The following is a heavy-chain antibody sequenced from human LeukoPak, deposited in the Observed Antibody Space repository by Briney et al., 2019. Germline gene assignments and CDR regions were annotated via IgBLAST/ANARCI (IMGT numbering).Heavy chain of an antibody. J-gene: IGHJ4*02. CDR2: ISSSSSYI. CDR1: GFIFSSYS. Sequence: KPGGSLRLSCAVSGFIFSSYSMNWVRQAPGKGLEWVSSISSSSSYIYYADSVKGRFTISRDNAKNSLYLQMNSLRAEDTAVYYCARVAGTEVDYWGQGTLVTVSS. D-gene: IGHD6-19*01. CDR3: ARVAGTEVDY. V-gene: IGHV3-21*01.